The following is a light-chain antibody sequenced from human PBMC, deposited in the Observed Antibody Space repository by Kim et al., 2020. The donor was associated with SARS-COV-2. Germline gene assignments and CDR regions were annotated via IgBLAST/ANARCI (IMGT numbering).Light chain of an antibody. Sequence: QPVLTQSPSASASLGASVKLTCTLSSGHSNYAIAWHQLQPEKGPRYLMKVNSDGSHIKGDGITDRFSGSSSGAERYLTISSLQSEDEADYYCQTWGTGIWVFGGGTQLTVL. CDR1: SGHSNYA. CDR3: QTWGTGIWV. CDR2: VNSDGSH. V-gene: IGLV4-69*01. J-gene: IGLJ3*02.